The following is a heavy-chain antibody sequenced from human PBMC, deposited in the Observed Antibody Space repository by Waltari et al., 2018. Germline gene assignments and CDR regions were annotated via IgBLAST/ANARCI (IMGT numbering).Heavy chain of an antibody. CDR1: GFTFRAYG. CDR3: AKHRDGYIEY. CDR2: IGGGGVST. V-gene: IGHV3-23*01. Sequence: EVQLLESGGGLVQPGGSLSLSCAASGFTFRAYGMSWVRQAPGKGLEWVSAIGGGGVSTYYADSVKGRFTVSRDNSKNTLFLQMNSLRAEDTAVYYCAKHRDGYIEYWGQGTLVTVSS. J-gene: IGHJ4*02.